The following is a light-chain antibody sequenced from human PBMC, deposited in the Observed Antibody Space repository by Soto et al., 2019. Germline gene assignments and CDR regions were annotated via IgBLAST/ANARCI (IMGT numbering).Light chain of an antibody. CDR3: QHYYKWPLS. J-gene: IGKJ4*01. V-gene: IGKV3-15*01. Sequence: EIVLTQSPATLSLSPGERATLSCRASQSLGSYLAWYQQTPGQSPRLLIYAASTRAPGVPARFSGSGSGTEFTLTISGLQSDDFALFFCQHYYKWPLSFGGGTKVEIK. CDR2: AAS. CDR1: QSLGSY.